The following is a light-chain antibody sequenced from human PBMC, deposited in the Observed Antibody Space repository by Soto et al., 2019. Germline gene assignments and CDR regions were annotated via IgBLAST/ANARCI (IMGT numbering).Light chain of an antibody. CDR1: QSVSSY. V-gene: IGKV3-11*01. CDR3: QQRINWPVT. CDR2: DAS. J-gene: IGKJ3*01. Sequence: EIVLTQSPATLSLSPGERATLSCRANQSVSSYLAWYQQKPGRAPRLLIYDASNRATGIPARFSGSGSGTDFTLTISSLEPEDYAVYYCQQRINWPVTFGPGTKVDIK.